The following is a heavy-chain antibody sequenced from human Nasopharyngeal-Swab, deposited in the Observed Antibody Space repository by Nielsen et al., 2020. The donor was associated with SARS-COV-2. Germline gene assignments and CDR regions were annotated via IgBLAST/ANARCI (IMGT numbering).Heavy chain of an antibody. CDR3: ARDGLDYDFWSAYFMDV. CDR2: ISSSSSYI. CDR1: GFTFNNYN. Sequence: GESLKISCAASGFTFNNYNFNWVRQAPGKGLEWVSSISSSSSYIYYADSEKGRFTISRDNAKNSLYLQMNRLRAEDTAVYYCARDGLDYDFWSAYFMDVWGQGTTVTVSS. J-gene: IGHJ6*02. V-gene: IGHV3-21*01. D-gene: IGHD3-3*01.